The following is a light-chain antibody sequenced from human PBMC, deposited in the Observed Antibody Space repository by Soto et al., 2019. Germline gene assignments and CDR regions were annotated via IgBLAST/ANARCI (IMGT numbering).Light chain of an antibody. CDR3: SSYTSSSTVI. CDR1: SSDVGGYNY. Sequence: QSALTQPASVSGSPGQLITISCTGTSSDVGGYNYVSWYQQDPGKAPKLMIYDVSNRPSGVSNRFSGSKSGNTASLTISGLQAEDEADYYCSSYTSSSTVIFGGGTKLTVL. V-gene: IGLV2-14*01. CDR2: DVS. J-gene: IGLJ2*01.